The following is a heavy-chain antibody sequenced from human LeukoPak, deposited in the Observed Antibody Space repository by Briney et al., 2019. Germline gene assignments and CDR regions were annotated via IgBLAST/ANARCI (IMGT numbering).Heavy chain of an antibody. CDR1: GFILSDYH. V-gene: IGHV3-21*01. Sequence: GGSLRLSCAASGFILSDYHMNWVRQAPGKGLEWLSSITSVSHYIYYAGAVRGRFTISRDNAKTTLYLQMNSLRGEDTAVYYCARSGGPGTYQQRRSNWFDPWGQGTLVTVSS. CDR3: ARSGGPGTYQQRRSNWFDP. D-gene: IGHD3-10*01. J-gene: IGHJ5*02. CDR2: ITSVSHYI.